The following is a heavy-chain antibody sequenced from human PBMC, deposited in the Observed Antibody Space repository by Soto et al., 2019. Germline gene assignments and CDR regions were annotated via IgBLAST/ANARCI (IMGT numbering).Heavy chain of an antibody. J-gene: IGHJ4*02. V-gene: IGHV4-31*03. CDR3: ARYLWFGEDYYFDY. D-gene: IGHD3-10*01. CDR2: IYYSGST. Sequence: QVQLQESGPGLVKPSQTLSLTCTVSGGSISSGGYYWSWIRQHPGKGLEWIGYIYYSGSTYYNPSLKRRVTISVGTSKNQFSLKLRSVTAADTAVYYCARYLWFGEDYYFDYWGQGTLVTVSS. CDR1: GGSISSGGYY.